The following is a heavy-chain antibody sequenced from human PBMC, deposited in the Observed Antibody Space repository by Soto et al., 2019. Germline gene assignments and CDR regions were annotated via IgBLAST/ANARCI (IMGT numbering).Heavy chain of an antibody. CDR2: IYPGDSDT. V-gene: IGHV5-51*01. D-gene: IGHD6-13*01. CDR3: ARKDIAGNSVDF. Sequence: GESLKISCKASGYSFTTYWIGWVRQMPGKGLEWMGIIYPGDSDTRYSPSFQGQVTISADKSISTAYLQWSSLKASDSAMFYCARKDIAGNSVDFWGKGTLVTVFS. CDR1: GYSFTTYW. J-gene: IGHJ4*02.